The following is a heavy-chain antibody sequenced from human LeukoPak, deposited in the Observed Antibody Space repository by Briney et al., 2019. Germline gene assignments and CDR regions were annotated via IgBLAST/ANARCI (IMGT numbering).Heavy chain of an antibody. CDR1: GGSISSGSYY. CDR2: IYTSGST. J-gene: IGHJ6*03. D-gene: IGHD2-15*01. CDR3: ARDPSRYCSGGSCYTPTMDV. V-gene: IGHV4-61*02. Sequence: SQTLSLTCTVSGGSISSGSYYWSWIRQPAGKGLEWIGRIYTSGSTNYNPSLKSRVTISVDTSKNQFSLKLSSVTAADTAVYYCARDPSRYCSGGSCYTPTMDVWGKGTTVTVSS.